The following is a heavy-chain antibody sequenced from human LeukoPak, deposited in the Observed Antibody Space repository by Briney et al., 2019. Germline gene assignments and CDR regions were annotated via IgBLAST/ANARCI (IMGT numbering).Heavy chain of an antibody. CDR2: IYHSGGA. V-gene: IGHV4-30-2*01. Sequence: PSETLSLTCAVSGGSISSKGYSWGWLRQPPGKGLEWIGYIYHSGGALYSPSLKSRVTISLDRSKNQFSLKLSSVTAADTAVYYCARVPNDLNDGAYNWFDSWGQGTLVTVSS. J-gene: IGHJ5*01. CDR1: GGSISSKGYS. D-gene: IGHD1-1*01. CDR3: ARVPNDLNDGAYNWFDS.